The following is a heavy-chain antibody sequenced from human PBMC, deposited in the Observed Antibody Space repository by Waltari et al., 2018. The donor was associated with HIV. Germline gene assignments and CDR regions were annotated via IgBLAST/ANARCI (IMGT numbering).Heavy chain of an antibody. D-gene: IGHD3-10*01. J-gene: IGHJ4*02. CDR1: GYTFTSYD. CDR2: MNPNSGNT. V-gene: IGHV1-8*01. CDR3: ARGRVQVRGAMYYFDY. Sequence: QVQLVQSGAEVKKPGASVKVSCKASGYTFTSYDINWVRQATGQGLEWMGWMNPNSGNTGYPQKFQGRGTMTRNTSISTAYMELSSLRSEDTAVYYCARGRVQVRGAMYYFDYWGQGTLVTVSS.